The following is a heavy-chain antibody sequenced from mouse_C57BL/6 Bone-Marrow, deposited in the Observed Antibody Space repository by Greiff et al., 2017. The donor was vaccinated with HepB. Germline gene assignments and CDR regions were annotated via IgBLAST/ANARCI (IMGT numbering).Heavy chain of an antibody. CDR1: GYAFTNYL. D-gene: IGHD2-4*01. Sequence: QVQLQQSGAELVRPGTSVKVSCKASGYAFTNYLIEWVKQRPGQGLEWIGVINPGSGGTNYNEKFKGKATLTADKSSSTAYMQLSSLTSEDSAVYFCAAGGYYDYDGGDWYCDVWGTGTTVTVSS. CDR2: INPGSGGT. J-gene: IGHJ1*03. CDR3: AAGGYYDYDGGDWYCDV. V-gene: IGHV1-54*01.